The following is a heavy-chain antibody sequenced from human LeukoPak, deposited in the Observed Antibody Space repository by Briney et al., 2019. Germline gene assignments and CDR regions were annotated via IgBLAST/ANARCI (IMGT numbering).Heavy chain of an antibody. CDR2: IYYSGST. V-gene: IGHV4-59*01. CDR1: GGSISSYY. D-gene: IGHD1-26*01. CDR3: ARSFLGDWYFDL. J-gene: IGHJ2*01. Sequence: AETLSLTCTVSGGSISSYYWSWIRQPPGMGLEWIGCIYYSGSTNYNPSLKSRVTISVDTSKDHFSLRLTSVTAADTAVYYCARSFLGDWYFDLWGRGTLVTVSS.